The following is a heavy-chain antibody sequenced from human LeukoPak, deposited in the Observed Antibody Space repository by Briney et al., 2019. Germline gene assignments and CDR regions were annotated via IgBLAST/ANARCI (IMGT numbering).Heavy chain of an antibody. D-gene: IGHD1-1*01. CDR1: GFTFSAYD. V-gene: IGHV3-33*01. J-gene: IGHJ6*02. CDR2: IWSDGTNK. CDR3: ARTPPATGTLGWGPREYYYYAMDV. Sequence: PGGSLRLSCAASGFTFSAYDMHWVRQAPGKGLEWVAVIWSDGTNKYYADSVKGRFTISRDNSKDTLHVQMSSLRAEDTAVYYCARTPPATGTLGWGPREYYYYAMDVWGQGTTVTVSS.